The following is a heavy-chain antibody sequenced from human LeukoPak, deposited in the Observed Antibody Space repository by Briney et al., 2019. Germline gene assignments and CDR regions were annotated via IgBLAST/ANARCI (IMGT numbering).Heavy chain of an antibody. D-gene: IGHD5-18*01. Sequence: GGSLRLSCAASGFTFSSYGMHWVRQAPGKGLEWVAFIRYDGSNKYYADSVKGRFTISRDNSKNTLYLQMHSLRAEDTAVYYCFSGGYSYLSIRPFDYWGQGTLVTVSS. V-gene: IGHV3-30*02. CDR2: IRYDGSNK. CDR1: GFTFSSYG. J-gene: IGHJ4*02. CDR3: FSGGYSYLSIRPFDY.